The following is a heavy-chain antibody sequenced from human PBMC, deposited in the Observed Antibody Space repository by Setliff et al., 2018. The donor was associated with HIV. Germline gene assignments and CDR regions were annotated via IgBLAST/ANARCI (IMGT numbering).Heavy chain of an antibody. V-gene: IGHV4-59*01. Sequence: PSETLSLTCSVSGGSISSYYWSWIRQPPGKGLEWIGCLYNSGSTNYNPSLKSRVTISVDASKNQFSLKLSSVTAADTAVYYCARDRGLRYFDWLFMDVWGKGTTVTVS. CDR2: LYNSGST. D-gene: IGHD3-9*01. CDR1: GGSISSYY. J-gene: IGHJ6*03. CDR3: ARDRGLRYFDWLFMDV.